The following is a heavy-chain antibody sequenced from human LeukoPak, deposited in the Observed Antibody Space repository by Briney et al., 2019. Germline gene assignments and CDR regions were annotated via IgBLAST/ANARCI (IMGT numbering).Heavy chain of an antibody. Sequence: GGSLRLSCAASGFTFSHYWMTWVRQALGKGLEWVANVKEDGSQKTYVDSVKGRFTISRDNAKNSLFLQMNNVRADDTAVYYCARYTYKHDCWGQGTLVTVSS. CDR1: GFTFSHYW. CDR3: ARYTYKHDC. J-gene: IGHJ4*02. V-gene: IGHV3-7*01. D-gene: IGHD5-24*01. CDR2: VKEDGSQK.